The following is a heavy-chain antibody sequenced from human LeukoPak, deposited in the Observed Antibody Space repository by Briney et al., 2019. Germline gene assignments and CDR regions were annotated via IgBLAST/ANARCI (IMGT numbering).Heavy chain of an antibody. Sequence: GRSLRLSCAASGFTFSSYAMHWVHQAPGKGLEWVAVISYDGSNKYYADSVKGRFTISRDNSKNTLYLQMNSLRAEDTAVYYCARDLDYWGQGTLVTVSS. CDR1: GFTFSSYA. V-gene: IGHV3-30-3*01. CDR2: ISYDGSNK. J-gene: IGHJ4*02. CDR3: ARDLDY.